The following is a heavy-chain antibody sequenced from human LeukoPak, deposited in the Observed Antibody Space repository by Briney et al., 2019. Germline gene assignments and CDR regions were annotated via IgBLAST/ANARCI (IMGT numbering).Heavy chain of an antibody. CDR1: GFTLSSYS. Sequence: GGSLRLSCAASGFTLSSYSMNWVRQAPGKGLEWVSSISSSSSYIYYADSVKGRFTISRDNAKNSLYLQMNSLRAEDTAVYYCARGDSSGWYYFDYWGQGTLVTVSS. V-gene: IGHV3-21*01. CDR2: ISSSSSYI. CDR3: ARGDSSGWYYFDY. J-gene: IGHJ4*02. D-gene: IGHD6-19*01.